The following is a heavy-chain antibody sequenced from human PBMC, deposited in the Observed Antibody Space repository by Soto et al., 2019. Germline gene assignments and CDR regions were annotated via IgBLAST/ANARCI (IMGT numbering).Heavy chain of an antibody. V-gene: IGHV1-69*01. D-gene: IGHD3-10*02. Sequence: QVQLVQSGAEVKKPGSSVKVSCTASGGTFSDYAFSWVRQAPGQGLEWMGGIIPMFSSSSFAQKFQGRLTITADDSTSTAYMSLSSLGSADTAMYYFAKDIGVPQHLFVFDLWGPGTLVTVSS. CDR3: AKDIGVPQHLFVFDL. CDR2: IIPMFSSS. CDR1: GGTFSDYA. J-gene: IGHJ4*02.